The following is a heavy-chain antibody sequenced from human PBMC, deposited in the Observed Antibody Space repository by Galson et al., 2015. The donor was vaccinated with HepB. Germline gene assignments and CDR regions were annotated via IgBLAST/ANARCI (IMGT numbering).Heavy chain of an antibody. Sequence: SLRLSCAASGFTFDDYAMHWVRQAPGKGLEWVSGISWNSGSIGYADSVKGRFTISRDNAKNSLYLQMNSLRAEDTALYYCAKDGNSGYDNDAFDIWGQGTMVTVSS. V-gene: IGHV3-9*01. CDR2: ISWNSGSI. D-gene: IGHD5-12*01. J-gene: IGHJ3*02. CDR3: AKDGNSGYDNDAFDI. CDR1: GFTFDDYA.